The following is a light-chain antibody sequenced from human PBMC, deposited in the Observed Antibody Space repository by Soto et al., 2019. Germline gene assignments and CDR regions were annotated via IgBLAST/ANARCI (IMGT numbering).Light chain of an antibody. CDR2: DAS. Sequence: DIFLTQSPFTLSLSPCERATLSCRASQSVSSSYLAWYQQKRGQAPKLLIYDASSRATGIPDRFSGRGSGTDFTLTISRLEPEDFAVYYCQQYGNSPQTFGQGTKVDI. J-gene: IGKJ1*01. CDR3: QQYGNSPQT. CDR1: QSVSSSY. V-gene: IGKV3-20*01.